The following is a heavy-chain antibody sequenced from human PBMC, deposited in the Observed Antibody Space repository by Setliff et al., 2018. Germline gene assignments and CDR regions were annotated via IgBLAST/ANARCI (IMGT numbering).Heavy chain of an antibody. J-gene: IGHJ6*03. CDR3: ARGTTNLNYYYYMDV. CDR2: IYYIGST. Sequence: TLSLTCTVSGGSISSGSYYWTWIRQHPGKGLEWIGYIYYIGSTYYNPSLKSRVTISVDTSQNQFSLRLSSVTAADTAVYYCARGTTNLNYYYYMDVWGQGTTVTVSS. CDR1: GGSISSGSYY. V-gene: IGHV4-31*03. D-gene: IGHD4-4*01.